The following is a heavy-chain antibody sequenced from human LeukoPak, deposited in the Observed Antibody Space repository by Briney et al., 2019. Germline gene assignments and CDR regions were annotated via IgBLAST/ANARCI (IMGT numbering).Heavy chain of an antibody. CDR3: ARAGGRVVTAIDAY. V-gene: IGHV1-18*01. Sequence: GASVKVSCKTSGYTFASYGINWVRQAPGQGLEWMGWISAYNGNINYAQKFQGRVTMTTDTSTSTVYLELRSLRSDDTAIYYCARAGGRVVTAIDAYWGQGTLVTDSS. J-gene: IGHJ4*02. D-gene: IGHD2-21*02. CDR1: GYTFASYG. CDR2: ISAYNGNI.